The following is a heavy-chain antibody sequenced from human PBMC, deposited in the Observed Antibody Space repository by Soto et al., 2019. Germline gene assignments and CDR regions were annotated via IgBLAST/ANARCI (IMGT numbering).Heavy chain of an antibody. V-gene: IGHV1-2*02. Sequence: ASVKVSCKSSGYAFTGYYIHWVRQAPGQGLEWMGWINPNSGATNYAQKFQGRVTMTRDTSFSTAYMELSSLRSDDTAVYYCATRYSYVHFWGQGTLVTVSS. CDR1: GYAFTGYY. J-gene: IGHJ4*02. D-gene: IGHD5-18*01. CDR3: ATRYSYVHF. CDR2: INPNSGAT.